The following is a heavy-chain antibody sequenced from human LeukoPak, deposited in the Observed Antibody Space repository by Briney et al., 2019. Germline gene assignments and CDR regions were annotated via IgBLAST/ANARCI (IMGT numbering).Heavy chain of an antibody. CDR3: ARGSTPSEYQLLWLHSSGWSA. CDR2: IIPIFGTA. CDR1: GGTFSSYA. D-gene: IGHD2-2*01. J-gene: IGHJ5*02. Sequence: ASVKVSCKASGGTFSSYAISWVRQAPGQGLEWMGGIIPIFGTANYAQKFQGRVTITADESTSTAYTELSSLRSEDTAVYYCARGSTPSEYQLLWLHSSGWSAWGQGTLVTVSS. V-gene: IGHV1-69*13.